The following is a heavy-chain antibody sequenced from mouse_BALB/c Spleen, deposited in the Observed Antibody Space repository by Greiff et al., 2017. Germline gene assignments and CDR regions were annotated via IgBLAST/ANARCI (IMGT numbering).Heavy chain of an antibody. J-gene: IGHJ4*01. V-gene: IGHV5-9-4*01. CDR3: ARYGSHAMDY. CDR2: ISSGGSYT. D-gene: IGHD1-1*01. Sequence: EVKLEESGGGLVKPGGSLKLSCAASGFTFSSYAMSWVRQSPEKRLEWVAEISSGGSYTYYPDTVTGRFTISRDNAKNTLYLEMSSLRSEDTAMYYCARYGSHAMDYWGQGTSVTVSS. CDR1: GFTFSSYA.